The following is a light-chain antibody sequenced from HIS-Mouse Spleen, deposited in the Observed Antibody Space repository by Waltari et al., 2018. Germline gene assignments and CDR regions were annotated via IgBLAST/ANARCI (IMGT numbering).Light chain of an antibody. CDR3: QTWGTGIRVV. J-gene: IGLJ2*01. CDR2: LNSDGSH. CDR1: SGHSSYA. Sequence: QLVLTQSPSASASLGASVKLTCTLSSGHSSYAIAWHQQQPEKGPRYLMKLNSDGSHSKGDGIPDRFSGSSSGAERYLTISSLQSEDEADYYCQTWGTGIRVVVGGGTKLTVL. V-gene: IGLV4-69*01.